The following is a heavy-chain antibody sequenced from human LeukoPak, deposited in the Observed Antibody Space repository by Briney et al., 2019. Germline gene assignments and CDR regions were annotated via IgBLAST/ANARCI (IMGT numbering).Heavy chain of an antibody. Sequence: PSETLSLTCTVSGGSIGSYYWSWIRQPPGKGLEWIGYIYYSGSTNYNPSLKSRVTISVDTSKNQFSLKLSSVTAADTAVYYCSSIAAGYGMDVWGQGTTVTVSS. CDR2: IYYSGST. CDR3: SSIAAGYGMDV. J-gene: IGHJ6*02. CDR1: GGSIGSYY. V-gene: IGHV4-59*01. D-gene: IGHD6-13*01.